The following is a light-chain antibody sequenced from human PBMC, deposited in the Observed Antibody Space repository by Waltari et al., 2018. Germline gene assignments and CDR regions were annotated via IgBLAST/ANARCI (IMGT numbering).Light chain of an antibody. CDR3: QQYYSAPWT. J-gene: IGKJ1*01. CDR1: QSILYSSNNKNY. Sequence: DIVMTQSPDYMAVSLGERATLNCKCSQSILYSSNNKNYLAWFTQKPGQPPKLLIYWAFTRQSGVPDRFSGSVSGTDFTLTISSLQAEDGAVYYCQQYYSAPWTFGQGTKVEIK. V-gene: IGKV4-1*01. CDR2: WAF.